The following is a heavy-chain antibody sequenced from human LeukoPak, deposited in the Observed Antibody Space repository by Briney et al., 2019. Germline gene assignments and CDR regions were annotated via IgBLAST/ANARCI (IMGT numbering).Heavy chain of an antibody. J-gene: IGHJ4*02. CDR1: GGSISSYY. CDR2: IYYSGST. Sequence: SETLSLTCTVSGGSISSYYWSWIRQPPGKGLEWIGYIYYSGSTNHNPSLKSRVTISVDTSKNQFSLKLSSVTAADTAVYYCARYSSSSGAHDYWGQGTLVTVSS. D-gene: IGHD6-6*01. CDR3: ARYSSSSGAHDY. V-gene: IGHV4-59*08.